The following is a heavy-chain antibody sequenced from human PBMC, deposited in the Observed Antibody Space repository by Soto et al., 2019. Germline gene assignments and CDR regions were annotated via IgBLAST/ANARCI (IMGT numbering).Heavy chain of an antibody. CDR1: GYTFTSYA. Sequence: ASVKVSCKASGYTFTSYAMHWVRQAPGQRLEWMGWINTGNGNTKYSQKFQGRVTITRDTSASTAYMELSSLRSEDTAVYYCARDNRMTTVSEFDYWGQGTLVTVSS. V-gene: IGHV1-3*04. J-gene: IGHJ4*02. CDR3: ARDNRMTTVSEFDY. D-gene: IGHD4-17*01. CDR2: INTGNGNT.